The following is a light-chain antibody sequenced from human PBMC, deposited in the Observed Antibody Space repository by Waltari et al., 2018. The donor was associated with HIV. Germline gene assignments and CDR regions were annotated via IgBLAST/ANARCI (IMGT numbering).Light chain of an antibody. CDR2: DAS. Sequence: EIVLTQSPVTLSLSPGERATLSCRASQSVSSYLAWYQQKPGQVPSLLIYDASNRATGIPARFSGSGSGTDFTLTISSLEPEDFAVYYCQQRSNWPLTFGGGTKVEIK. J-gene: IGKJ4*01. CDR3: QQRSNWPLT. CDR1: QSVSSY. V-gene: IGKV3-11*01.